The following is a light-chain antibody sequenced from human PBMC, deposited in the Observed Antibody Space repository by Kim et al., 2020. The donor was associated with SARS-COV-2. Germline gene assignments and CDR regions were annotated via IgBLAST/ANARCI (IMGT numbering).Light chain of an antibody. CDR3: QSFDSSTHSWV. J-gene: IGLJ3*02. CDR1: RGSIASNY. Sequence: TVTIPCTRSRGSIASNYGEWYQQRPGSAPTTMIYENDRRPSGVPDRFSGSIDSSSNSASLTISGLKTEDEADYSCQSFDSSTHSWVFGGGTQLTVL. V-gene: IGLV6-57*03. CDR2: END.